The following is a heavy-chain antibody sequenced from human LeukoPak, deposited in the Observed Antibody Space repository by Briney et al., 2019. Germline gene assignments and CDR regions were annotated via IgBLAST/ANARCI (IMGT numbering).Heavy chain of an antibody. D-gene: IGHD3-22*01. CDR1: GGSISSSSYY. CDR3: ARDLGYYDSSGYWSRMDAFDI. V-gene: IGHV4-39*07. Sequence: PSETLSLTCTVSGGSISSSSYYWGWIRQPPGKGLEWIGSIYYSGSTYYNPSLKSRVTMSVDTSKNQFSLKLSSVTAADTAVYYCARDLGYYDSSGYWSRMDAFDIWGQGTMVTVSS. J-gene: IGHJ3*02. CDR2: IYYSGST.